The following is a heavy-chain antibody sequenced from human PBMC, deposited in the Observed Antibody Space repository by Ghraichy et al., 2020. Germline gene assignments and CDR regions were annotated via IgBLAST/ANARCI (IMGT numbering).Heavy chain of an antibody. CDR3: TTTLSFGYYYYGMDV. CDR2: IKSKTDGGTT. J-gene: IGHJ6*02. D-gene: IGHD3-16*01. CDR1: GFTFSNAW. V-gene: IGHV3-15*01. Sequence: GGSLRLSCAASGFTFSNAWMSWVRQAPGKGLEWVGRIKSKTDGGTTDYAAPVKGRFTISRDDSKNTLYLQMNSPKTEDTAVYYCTTTLSFGYYYYGMDVWGQGTTVTVSS.